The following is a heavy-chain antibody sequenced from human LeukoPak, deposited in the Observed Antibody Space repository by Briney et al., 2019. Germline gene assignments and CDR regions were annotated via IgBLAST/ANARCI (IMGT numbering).Heavy chain of an antibody. D-gene: IGHD3-16*01. Sequence: SETLSLTCTVSGGSISSGGYYWSWIRQPPGKGLEWIGYIYHSGSTYYNPSLKSRVTISVDRSKNQFSLKLSSVTAADTAVYYCARGRPWGGLDYWGQGTLVTVSS. V-gene: IGHV4-30-2*01. CDR3: ARGRPWGGLDY. J-gene: IGHJ4*02. CDR2: IYHSGST. CDR1: GGSISSGGYY.